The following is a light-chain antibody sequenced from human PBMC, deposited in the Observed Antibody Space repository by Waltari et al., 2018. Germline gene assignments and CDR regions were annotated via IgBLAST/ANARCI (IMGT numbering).Light chain of an antibody. CDR1: SEHSSYA. J-gene: IGLJ3*02. CDR3: QTWGTGFRV. Sequence: QLVLTQSPSASASLGAPVKLTCTLSSEHSSYAIAWHQQQPEKGPRYLMKVNSDGSHIKGDGFPVRFSGPSSGAQRYLTIPSLQSEDEADYYCQTWGTGFRVFGGGTNLTVL. V-gene: IGLV4-69*01. CDR2: VNSDGSH.